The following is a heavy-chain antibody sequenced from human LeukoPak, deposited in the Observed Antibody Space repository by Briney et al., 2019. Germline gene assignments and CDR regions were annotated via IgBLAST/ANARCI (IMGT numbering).Heavy chain of an antibody. D-gene: IGHD3-9*01. CDR3: ATERYFDWLSEFKYYYYYGMDV. V-gene: IGHV1-69*06. J-gene: IGHJ6*04. Sequence: SVTVSCKASGGTFSSYAISWVRQAPGQGLEWMGGIIPIFGTANYAQKFQGRVTITADKSTSTAYMELSSLRSEDTAVYYCATERYFDWLSEFKYYYYYGMDVWGKGTTVTVSS. CDR2: IIPIFGTA. CDR1: GGTFSSYA.